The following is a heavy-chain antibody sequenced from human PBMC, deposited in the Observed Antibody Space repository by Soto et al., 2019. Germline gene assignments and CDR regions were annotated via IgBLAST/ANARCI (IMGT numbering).Heavy chain of an antibody. J-gene: IGHJ6*02. CDR2: ISYDGSNK. D-gene: IGHD1-26*01. CDR1: GFTFSSYG. V-gene: IGHV3-30*18. Sequence: GGSLRLSCAASGFTFSSYGMHWVRQAPGKGLEWVAVISYDGSNKYYADSVKGRFTISRDNSKNTLYLQMNSLRAEDTAVYYCAKDIVGAAIYYGMDVWGQGTTVTVSS. CDR3: AKDIVGAAIYYGMDV.